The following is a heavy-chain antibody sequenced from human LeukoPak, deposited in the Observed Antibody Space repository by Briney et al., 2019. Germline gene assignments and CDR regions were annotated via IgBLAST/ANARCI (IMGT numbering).Heavy chain of an antibody. V-gene: IGHV4-30-4*01. CDR1: GGSISSGDYY. CDR3: ARDSREGGYCSGGSCYGFGWFDP. Sequence: SETLSLTCTVSGGSISSGDYYWSWIRQPPGKGLEWIGYIYYSGSTYYNPSLKSRVTISVDTSKNQFSLKLSSVTAADTAVYYCARDSREGGYCSGGSCYGFGWFDPWGQGTLVTVSS. D-gene: IGHD2-15*01. J-gene: IGHJ5*02. CDR2: IYYSGST.